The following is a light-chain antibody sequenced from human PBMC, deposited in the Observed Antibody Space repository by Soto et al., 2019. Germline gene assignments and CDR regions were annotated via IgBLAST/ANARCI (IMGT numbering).Light chain of an antibody. Sequence: DIQITQSPSSLSASVGESLTITCRASQYISTYLNWYQQKPGKAPKLLIYVASNLQSGVPSRFSGSGSGTDFTLTISSLQPEDIATYYCQESYSTSFGQGTKVDI. J-gene: IGKJ1*01. CDR2: VAS. V-gene: IGKV1-39*01. CDR3: QESYSTS. CDR1: QYISTY.